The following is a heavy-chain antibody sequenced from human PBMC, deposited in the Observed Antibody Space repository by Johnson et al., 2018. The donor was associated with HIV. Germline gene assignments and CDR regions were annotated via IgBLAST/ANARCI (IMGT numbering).Heavy chain of an antibody. Sequence: VESGGGLVQPGGSLRLSCAASGFTVSSNYMSWVRQAPGKGLEWVSVIYSGCSTYYADSVKGQFTISRDNAKNSLYLQMNRLRAEDTVLYYGAREAGGPVGAITMVRGVALDIWGKGTMVTVSS. J-gene: IGHJ3*02. CDR2: IYSGCST. V-gene: IGHV3-66*01. CDR3: AREAGGPVGAITMVRGVALDI. D-gene: IGHD3-10*01. CDR1: GFTVSSNY.